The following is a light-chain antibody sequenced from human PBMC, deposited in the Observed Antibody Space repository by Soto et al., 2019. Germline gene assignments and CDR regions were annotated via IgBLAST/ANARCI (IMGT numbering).Light chain of an antibody. J-gene: IGKJ1*01. Sequence: IVLTQSPGTLSLSAGERATLSFRASQGLASRYLAWYQQKPGQAPRLLIYGGSSRATGIPDRFSGSGSGTDFTLTISRLEPEDFAVYYCQQRSDWPWTFGQGTKVDIK. CDR2: GGS. V-gene: IGKV3D-20*02. CDR3: QQRSDWPWT. CDR1: QGLASRY.